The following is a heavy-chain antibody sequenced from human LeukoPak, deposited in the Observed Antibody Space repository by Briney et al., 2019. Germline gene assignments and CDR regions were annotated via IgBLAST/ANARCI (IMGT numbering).Heavy chain of an antibody. V-gene: IGHV5-10-1*01. CDR2: IDPSDSYT. CDR3: ARRARIAAAGSVDY. CDR1: GYSFSSYW. J-gene: IGHJ4*02. Sequence: AGESLKISCKGSGYSFSSYWIGWVRQMPGKGLEWMGRIDPSDSYTNYSPSFQGHVTISADKSISTAYLQWSSLKASDTAMYYCARRARIAAAGSVDYWGQGTLVTVSS. D-gene: IGHD6-13*01.